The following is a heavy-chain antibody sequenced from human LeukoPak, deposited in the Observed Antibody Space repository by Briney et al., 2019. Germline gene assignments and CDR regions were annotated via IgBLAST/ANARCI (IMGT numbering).Heavy chain of an antibody. V-gene: IGHV3-21*01. Sequence: PGGSLRLSCAASGFTFSSYSMNWVRQAPGKGLEWVSFISSSSSYIYYADSVKGRFTISRDNAKNSLYLQMNSLRAEDTAVYYCVRERYSEKNYYYYGMDVWGQGTTVTVSS. CDR3: VRERYSEKNYYYYGMDV. CDR1: GFTFSSYS. CDR2: ISSSSSYI. D-gene: IGHD2-15*01. J-gene: IGHJ6*02.